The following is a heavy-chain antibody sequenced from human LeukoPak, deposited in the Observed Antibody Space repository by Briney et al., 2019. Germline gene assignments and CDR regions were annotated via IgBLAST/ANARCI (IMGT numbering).Heavy chain of an antibody. D-gene: IGHD5-18*01. J-gene: IGHJ4*02. CDR2: FTGSGGGCT. V-gene: IGHV3-23*01. Sequence: NYAMKWVRQAPGKGLEWVSGFTGSGGGCTYFADSVKGRFTISRDRPKNSRYLQMNSLRADDTAVYYCARDAKYTYGPPFDYWGQGTLVTVSS. CDR3: ARDAKYTYGPPFDY. CDR1: NYA.